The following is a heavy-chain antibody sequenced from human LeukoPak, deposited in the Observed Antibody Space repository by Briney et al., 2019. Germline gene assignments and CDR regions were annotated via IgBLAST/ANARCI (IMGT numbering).Heavy chain of an antibody. V-gene: IGHV3-53*01. CDR1: GFTVSSNY. CDR2: IYSGGST. CDR3: ARWWLQCFDY. J-gene: IGHJ4*02. Sequence: GGSLRLSCAAAGFTVSSNYMSWVRQAPGKVLEWVSVIYSGGSTYYADSVKGRFTISRDNSKNTLYLQMNSLGAEDTAVYYCARWWLQCFDYWGQGTLVTVSS. D-gene: IGHD5-24*01.